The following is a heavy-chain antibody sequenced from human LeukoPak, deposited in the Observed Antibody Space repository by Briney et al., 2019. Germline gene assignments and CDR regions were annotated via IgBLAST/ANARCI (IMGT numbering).Heavy chain of an antibody. CDR1: GFTLRNSA. Sequence: PGRSLRLSCAASGFTLRNSAMHWVRQAPGKGLEWVTIISNDGSDTYYADSVKGRFTISRDISNNTLYLQLNSLRPEDTAIYFCARGHGYYSIYYMDVWGKGTTVTVSS. CDR3: ARGHGYYSIYYMDV. V-gene: IGHV3-30*04. D-gene: IGHD1-26*01. CDR2: ISNDGSDT. J-gene: IGHJ6*03.